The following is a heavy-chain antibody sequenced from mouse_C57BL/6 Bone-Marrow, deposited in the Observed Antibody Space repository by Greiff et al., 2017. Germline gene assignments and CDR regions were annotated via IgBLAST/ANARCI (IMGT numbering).Heavy chain of an antibody. Sequence: EVMLVESGGGLVKPGGSLKLSCAASGFTFSSYAMSWVRQTPEKRLEWVATISDGGSYTYYPDNVKGRFTISRDTAKNNLYLQMSHLKSEDTPMYSCARDIPTALGDYWGRGTPLPVSS. CDR2: ISDGGSYT. D-gene: IGHD3-3*01. J-gene: IGHJ2*01. V-gene: IGHV5-4*03. CDR1: GFTFSSYA. CDR3: ARDIPTALGDY.